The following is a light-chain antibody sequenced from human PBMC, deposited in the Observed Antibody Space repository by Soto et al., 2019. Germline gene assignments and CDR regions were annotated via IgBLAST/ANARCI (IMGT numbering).Light chain of an antibody. CDR3: SSHTSSSTRV. CDR2: EVS. J-gene: IGLJ1*01. Sequence: QSALTQPASVSGSPGQSITISCTGSSSDVGGYNFVSWYQQHPGKAPKLMIYEVSNRPSGVSTRFSGSKSGNTAFLTISGLQAEDEADYYCSSHTSSSTRVFGTGTKLTVL. V-gene: IGLV2-14*01. CDR1: SSDVGGYNF.